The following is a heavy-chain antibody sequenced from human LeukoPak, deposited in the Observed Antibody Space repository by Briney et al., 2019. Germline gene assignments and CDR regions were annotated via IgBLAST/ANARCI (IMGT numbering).Heavy chain of an antibody. D-gene: IGHD4-23*01. CDR1: GYSFTSYW. CDR2: IYPGDSDT. V-gene: IGHV5-51*01. CDR3: ARQRWYPYYFGY. Sequence: GESLKISCKGSGYSFTSYWIAWVRQMPGKDLEWMGIIYPGDSDTRYSPSFQGQATISADKSISTAYLQWRSLKASDTAIYYCARQRWYPYYFGYWGQGILVTVSS. J-gene: IGHJ4*02.